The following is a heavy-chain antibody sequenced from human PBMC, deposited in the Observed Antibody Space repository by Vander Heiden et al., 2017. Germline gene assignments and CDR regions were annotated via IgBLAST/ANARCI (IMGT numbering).Heavy chain of an antibody. V-gene: IGHV4-59*01. CDR1: GGSISSYY. Sequence: QVQLQASGPGLVKPSETLSLTCTVSGGSISSYYWSWIRQPPGKGLEWIGYIYYSGSTNYNPSLKSRVTISVDTSKNQFSLKLSSVTAADTAVYYCARGPRFGELYLIDYWGQGTLVTVSS. CDR3: ARGPRFGELYLIDY. CDR2: IYYSGST. J-gene: IGHJ4*02. D-gene: IGHD3-10*02.